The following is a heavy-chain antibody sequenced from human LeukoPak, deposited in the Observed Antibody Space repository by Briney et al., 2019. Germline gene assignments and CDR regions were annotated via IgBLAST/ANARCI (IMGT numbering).Heavy chain of an antibody. CDR1: GYTFISYY. D-gene: IGHD6-13*01. J-gene: IGHJ4*02. Sequence: ASVTVSCKASGYTFISYYVHWVRQAPGQGLEWMGIINPRDDSTSYAQKFQGRVTMTRDTSTSTVYMELSSLRSEDTAVYYCGRVTPARGYYFDYWGPGTLVTVSS. CDR2: INPRDDST. CDR3: GRVTPARGYYFDY. V-gene: IGHV1-46*01.